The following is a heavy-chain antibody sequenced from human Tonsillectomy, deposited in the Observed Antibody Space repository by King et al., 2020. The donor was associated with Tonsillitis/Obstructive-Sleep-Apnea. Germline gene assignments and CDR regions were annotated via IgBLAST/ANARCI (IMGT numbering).Heavy chain of an antibody. V-gene: IGHV5-10-1*03. CDR2: IDPSDSYT. CDR1: GYNFSNYW. J-gene: IGHJ4*02. CDR3: ARHTNIGFDY. Sequence: QLVQPGAEVKKPGESLRISCKDSGYNFSNYWISWVRQMPGKGLEWMGRIDPSDSYTNYSPSFQGHVIISADKSINTAYLQWSSLKASDTAMYYCARHTNIGFDYWGQGTLVTVSS.